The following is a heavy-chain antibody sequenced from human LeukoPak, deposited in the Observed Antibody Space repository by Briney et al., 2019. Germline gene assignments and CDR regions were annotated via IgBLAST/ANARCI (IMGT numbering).Heavy chain of an antibody. D-gene: IGHD2-8*01. Sequence: GGSLRLSCAASGFTFSAHWMSWVRQAPGKGLEWVANIKEDGSEKYYVDSVKGRFTISRDIAKNSLYLQMNSLRAEDTAAYYCARIYLKMASASWGQGTLVIVSS. V-gene: IGHV3-7*01. CDR2: IKEDGSEK. CDR1: GFTFSAHW. CDR3: ARIYLKMASAS. J-gene: IGHJ5*02.